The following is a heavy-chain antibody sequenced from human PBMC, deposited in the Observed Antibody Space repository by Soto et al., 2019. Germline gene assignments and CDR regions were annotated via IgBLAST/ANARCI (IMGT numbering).Heavy chain of an antibody. J-gene: IGHJ4*02. Sequence: QITLKESGPTLVKPTQTLTLTCTFSGFSLTTSAVGVGWIRQPPGKGLEWLALLYWNDDNKYSPSLRNRLTRTKDTSKNQVVLTMTNMDPADTATYYCAHGSGWLFDYWGQGTLVTVSS. CDR1: GFSLTTSAVG. CDR2: LYWNDDN. D-gene: IGHD6-19*01. CDR3: AHGSGWLFDY. V-gene: IGHV2-5*01.